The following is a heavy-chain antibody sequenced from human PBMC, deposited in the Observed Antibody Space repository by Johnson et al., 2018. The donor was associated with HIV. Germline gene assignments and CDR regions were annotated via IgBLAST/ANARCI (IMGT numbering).Heavy chain of an antibody. J-gene: IGHJ3*02. CDR3: AKGGVGRDGDRDAFDI. V-gene: IGHV3-30-3*01. CDR2: ILFDGVYK. CDR1: GFPFRDSA. D-gene: IGHD5-24*01. Sequence: QVQLVESGGGVVQPGRSQRLSCAASGFPFRDSAMHWVRQAPGKGMEWVAVILFDGVYKHYAESVKCRFTISRDNSKNTLYLQMNSLRGEDTAVYYCAKGGVGRDGDRDAFDIWGQGTMVTVSS.